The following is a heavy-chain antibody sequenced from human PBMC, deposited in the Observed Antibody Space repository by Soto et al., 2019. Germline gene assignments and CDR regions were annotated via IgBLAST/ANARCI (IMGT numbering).Heavy chain of an antibody. D-gene: IGHD1-1*01. CDR1: GYTFTSCY. CDR3: ASSTQTGNDAFDI. V-gene: IGHV1-46*01. CDR2: INPSGGST. Sequence: ASVKVSCKASGYTFTSCYMHWVRQAPGQGLEWMGIINPSGGSTSYAQKFQGRVTMTRDTSTSTVYMELSSLRSEDAAVYYCASSTQTGNDAFDIWGQGTMVTVSS. J-gene: IGHJ3*02.